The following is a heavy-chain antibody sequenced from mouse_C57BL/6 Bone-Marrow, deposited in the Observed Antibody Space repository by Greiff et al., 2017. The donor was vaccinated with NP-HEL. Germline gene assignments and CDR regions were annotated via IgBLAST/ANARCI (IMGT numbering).Heavy chain of an antibody. CDR2: IHPNSGST. J-gene: IGHJ1*03. CDR1: GYTFTSYW. V-gene: IGHV1-64*01. CDR3: ARAGYGVYWYFDV. D-gene: IGHD2-10*02. Sequence: QVQLQQPGAELVKPGASVKLSCKASGYTFTSYWMYWVKQRPGQGLEWIGMIHPNSGSTNYNEKLKSKATLTVDKSSSTAYMQLSSLTSEDTAVYFCARAGYGVYWYFDVWGTGTTVTVSS.